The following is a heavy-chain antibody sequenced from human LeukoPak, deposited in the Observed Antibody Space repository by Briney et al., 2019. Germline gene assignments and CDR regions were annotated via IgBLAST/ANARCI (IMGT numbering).Heavy chain of an antibody. CDR1: GYTFTNFP. V-gene: IGHV7-4-1*02. D-gene: IGHD3-3*01. Sequence: ASVKVSCKAFGYTFTNFPINWVRQAPGQRLEWMGGINTNTGNPTYAPGFTGRFVFSVDTSVNTAYLQINRLKPEDTALYYCARDGFFDFWGGFYHPYWGPGSLVTVSS. J-gene: IGHJ4*02. CDR3: ARDGFFDFWGGFYHPY. CDR2: INTNTGNP.